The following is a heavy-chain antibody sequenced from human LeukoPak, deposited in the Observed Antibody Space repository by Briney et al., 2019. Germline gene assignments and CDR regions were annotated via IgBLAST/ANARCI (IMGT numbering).Heavy chain of an antibody. CDR3: ARVGGYDIDY. Sequence: SETLSLTCTVSGGSISNDYWSGIRQPPGKGLEWIGYMSNSGNTNYSPSLKGRVTMSLDTSKNQFSLKQSSVTAADTAVYYCARVGGYDIDYWGQGTLVTVSS. CDR1: GGSISNDY. CDR2: MSNSGNT. J-gene: IGHJ4*02. D-gene: IGHD3-9*01. V-gene: IGHV4-59*01.